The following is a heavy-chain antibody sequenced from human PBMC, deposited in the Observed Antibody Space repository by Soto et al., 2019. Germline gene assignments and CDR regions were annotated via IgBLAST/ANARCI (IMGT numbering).Heavy chain of an antibody. D-gene: IGHD5-12*01. CDR1: GYTFTSYY. Sequence: ASVKVSCKASGYTFTSYYMHWVRQAPGQGLEWMGIINPSGGSTSYAQKFQGRVTMTRDTSTSTVYMELSSLRSEDTAVYYCARDVGHGYNLGGLDYWGQGTLVTVSS. CDR2: INPSGGST. V-gene: IGHV1-46*01. CDR3: ARDVGHGYNLGGLDY. J-gene: IGHJ4*02.